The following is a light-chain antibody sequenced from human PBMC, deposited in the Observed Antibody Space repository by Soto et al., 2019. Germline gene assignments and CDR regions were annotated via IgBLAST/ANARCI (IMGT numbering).Light chain of an antibody. J-gene: IGLJ1*01. CDR1: SSDVGAYNL. V-gene: IGLV2-23*01. Sequence: QSVLTQPASVSGSPGQSITISCTGTSSDVGAYNLVSWYQHHPGKAPKLMIYDGSNRPSGVSNRFSGSKSGNTASLTISGLQAEDEADYYCCSYAGSSTYVFGTGTKLTVL. CDR3: CSYAGSSTYV. CDR2: DGS.